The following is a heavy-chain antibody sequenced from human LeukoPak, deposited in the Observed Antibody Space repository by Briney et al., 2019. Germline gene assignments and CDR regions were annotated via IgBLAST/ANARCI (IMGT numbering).Heavy chain of an antibody. D-gene: IGHD6-25*01. Sequence: SVTVSCKTSGGTFGSHVISWMRQAPGQGLEWMGEIVPMFGTSNYAQKFQGRVTITADESTNTAYMELTSLTSEDSAVYFCARPMGRGAAYGVWGQGTAVTVSS. CDR1: GGTFGSHV. CDR2: IVPMFGTS. J-gene: IGHJ3*01. V-gene: IGHV1-69*01. CDR3: ARPMGRGAAYGV.